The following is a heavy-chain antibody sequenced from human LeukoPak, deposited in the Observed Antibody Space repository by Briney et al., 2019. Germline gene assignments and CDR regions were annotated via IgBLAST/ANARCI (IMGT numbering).Heavy chain of an antibody. CDR2: IIPMFDTA. CDR1: GGTFSNCA. J-gene: IGHJ4*02. D-gene: IGHD3-9*01. CDR3: ARDLLGSHTSYSSGAWDC. Sequence: SVKVSCKASGGTFSNCAISWVRQAPGQGLEWMGVIIPMFDTADYAQKFQGRLTITADESTSTAYMELSSLRAEDTAVYYCARDLLGSHTSYSSGAWDCWGQGTLVTVSS. V-gene: IGHV1-69*13.